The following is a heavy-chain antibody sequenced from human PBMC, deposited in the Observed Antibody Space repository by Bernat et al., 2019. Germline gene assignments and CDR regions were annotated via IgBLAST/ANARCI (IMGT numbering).Heavy chain of an antibody. CDR3: TTAPGAYDDFWSGYTTYTDY. J-gene: IGHJ4*02. Sequence: EVQLVESGGGLVKPGGSLRLSCAASGFTFSNAWMSWVRQAPGKGLEWVGRIKSKTDGGTTDYAAPVKGRFTISRDDSKNTLYLQMNSLKTEDTAVYYCTTAPGAYDDFWSGYTTYTDYWGQGTLVTVSS. D-gene: IGHD3-3*01. CDR2: IKSKTDGGTT. CDR1: GFTFSNAW. V-gene: IGHV3-15*01.